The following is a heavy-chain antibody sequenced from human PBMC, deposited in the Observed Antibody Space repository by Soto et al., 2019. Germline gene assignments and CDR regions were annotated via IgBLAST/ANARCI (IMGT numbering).Heavy chain of an antibody. CDR3: AKTYYAFWSGYTYGMDV. Sequence: QVQLVESGGGVVQPGRSLRLSCAASGFTFSSYGMHWVRQAPGKGLEWVAVISYDGSNKYYADSVKGRFTISRDNSKNTLYLQMNSLRAEDTAVYYCAKTYYAFWSGYTYGMDVWGQGTTVTVSS. CDR1: GFTFSSYG. V-gene: IGHV3-30*18. CDR2: ISYDGSNK. D-gene: IGHD3-3*01. J-gene: IGHJ6*02.